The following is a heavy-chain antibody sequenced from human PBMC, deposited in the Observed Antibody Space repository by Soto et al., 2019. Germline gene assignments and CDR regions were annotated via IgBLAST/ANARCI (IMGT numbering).Heavy chain of an antibody. D-gene: IGHD5-18*01. J-gene: IGHJ6*02. CDR2: INHSGST. CDR3: ARADTALQTYYYYGMDV. CDR1: GGSFSGYY. V-gene: IGHV4-34*01. Sequence: SETLSLTCAVYGGSFSGYYWSWIRQPPGKGLEWIGEINHSGSTNYNPSLKSRVTISVDTSKNQFSLKLSSVTAADTAVYYCARADTALQTYYYYGMDVWGQGTTVTSP.